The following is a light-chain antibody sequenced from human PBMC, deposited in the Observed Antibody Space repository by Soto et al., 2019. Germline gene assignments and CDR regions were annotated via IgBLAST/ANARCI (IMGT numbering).Light chain of an antibody. Sequence: DIQMTQSPSSVSASIGDRVTITCRASQDIDSWLAWFQQKPGEAPRLLIYAAISLHSGVPSRFSGAGSGTDFSLTISSLQPEDFTTYFCQQGNSFTLTFGGGTKVEIK. V-gene: IGKV1-12*01. J-gene: IGKJ4*01. CDR2: AAI. CDR1: QDIDSW. CDR3: QQGNSFTLT.